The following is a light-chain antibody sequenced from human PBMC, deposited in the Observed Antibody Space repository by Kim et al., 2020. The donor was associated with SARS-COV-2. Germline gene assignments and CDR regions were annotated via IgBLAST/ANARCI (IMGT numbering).Light chain of an antibody. V-gene: IGKV1-5*01. Sequence: DIQMTQSPSTLSASVGDRVTLTCRASQSVSRWLAWYQQKPGKAPKLLIYDGSNLQSGVPSRFSGSGSGTEFTLTISSLQPDDFAIYYCQHRQTFGQGTKV. CDR1: QSVSRW. J-gene: IGKJ1*01. CDR2: DGS. CDR3: QHRQT.